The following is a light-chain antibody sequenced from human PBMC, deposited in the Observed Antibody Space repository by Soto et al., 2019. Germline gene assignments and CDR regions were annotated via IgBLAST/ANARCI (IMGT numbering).Light chain of an antibody. CDR1: QSISSSY. Sequence: EIVLTQSPGTLSLSPGERATLSCRASQSISSSYLAWYQQKPGQAPRPLIYAASSRATGIPDRFSGSGSGTDFTLTFSRLEPEDFAVYYCQQYGSSSYTFGQGTQLEIK. J-gene: IGKJ2*01. V-gene: IGKV3-20*01. CDR2: AAS. CDR3: QQYGSSSYT.